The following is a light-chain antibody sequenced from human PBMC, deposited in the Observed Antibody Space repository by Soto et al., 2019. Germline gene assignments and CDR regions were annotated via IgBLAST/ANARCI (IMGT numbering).Light chain of an antibody. Sequence: QSALTQPASVSGSPGQSIDISCTGISSDVGNYNLVSWYQQHPGEAPKVIIYEGTKRPSGVSDRFSGSRSGNTASLTISGLQPEDEADYYCYSFAGSTTFSYVFGPGTQLTVL. J-gene: IGLJ1*01. CDR1: SSDVGNYNL. V-gene: IGLV2-23*03. CDR3: YSFAGSTTFSYV. CDR2: EGT.